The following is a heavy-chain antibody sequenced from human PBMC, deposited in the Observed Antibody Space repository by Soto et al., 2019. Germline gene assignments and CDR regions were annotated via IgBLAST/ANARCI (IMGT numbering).Heavy chain of an antibody. D-gene: IGHD3-3*01. CDR3: AKGLHDFWSGYSPPLFGP. J-gene: IGHJ5*02. Sequence: PGGSLRLSCAASGFTFSSYGMQWVRHAPGKGLEWVAVISYDGSNKYYADSVKGRFTISRDNSKNTLYLQMNSLRAEDTAVYYCAKGLHDFWSGYSPPLFGPWGQGTLVTVSS. V-gene: IGHV3-30*18. CDR2: ISYDGSNK. CDR1: GFTFSSYG.